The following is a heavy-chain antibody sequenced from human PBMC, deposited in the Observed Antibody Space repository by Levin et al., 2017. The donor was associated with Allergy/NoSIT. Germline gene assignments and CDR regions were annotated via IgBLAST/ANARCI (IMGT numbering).Heavy chain of an antibody. D-gene: IGHD3-16*02. CDR3: ARGYDYVWGSYPRRGSYYFDY. CDR2: INHSGST. J-gene: IGHJ4*02. CDR1: GGSFSGYY. V-gene: IGHV4-34*01. Sequence: PSQTLSLTCAVYGGSFSGYYWSWIRQPPGKGLEWIGEINHSGSTNYNPSLKSRVTISVDTSKNQFSLKLSSVTAADTAVYYCARGYDYVWGSYPRRGSYYFDYWGQGTLVTVSS.